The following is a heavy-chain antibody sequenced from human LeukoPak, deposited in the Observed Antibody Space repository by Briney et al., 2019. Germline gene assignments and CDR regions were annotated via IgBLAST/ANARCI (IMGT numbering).Heavy chain of an antibody. CDR1: GGTFSSYA. CDR3: ARDRIPYGSGNIGYFQH. Sequence: ASVKVSCKASGGTFSSYAISWVRQAPGQGLEWMGGIIPMFGTPNYAQKFQGRVTITANKSTSTAYMELRSLRSEDTAVYYCARDRIPYGSGNIGYFQHWGQGTLVTVSS. CDR2: IIPMFGTP. D-gene: IGHD3-10*01. V-gene: IGHV1-69*06. J-gene: IGHJ1*01.